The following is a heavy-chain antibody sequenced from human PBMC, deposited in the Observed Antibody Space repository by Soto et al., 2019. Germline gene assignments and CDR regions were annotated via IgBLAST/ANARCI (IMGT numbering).Heavy chain of an antibody. CDR2: INHSGST. CDR1: GGSFSGYY. J-gene: IGHJ4*02. V-gene: IGHV4-34*01. D-gene: IGHD2-21*01. CDR3: ARGSQLLYY. Sequence: SETLSLTCAVYGGSFSGYYWSWIRQPPGKGLEWIWEINHSGSTNYNPSLKSRVTMSFDTSKNQFSLKLNSVTAADTALYYCARGSQLLYYWGQGALVTVSS.